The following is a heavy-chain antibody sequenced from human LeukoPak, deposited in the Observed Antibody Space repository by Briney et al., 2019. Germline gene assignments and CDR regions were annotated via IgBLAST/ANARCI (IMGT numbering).Heavy chain of an antibody. CDR3: ARLGSYHDF. V-gene: IGHV4-4*09. J-gene: IGHJ4*02. Sequence: SETLSLTCTVSGVSISNYYWSWIRQTPEKGLEWMGHIHSSGGSSYYPSLKSRLTLSIDTSRIQLSLKLPSVTAADTAVYFCARLGSYHDFWGQGALVTVSS. CDR1: GVSISNYY. CDR2: IHSSGGS. D-gene: IGHD1-26*01.